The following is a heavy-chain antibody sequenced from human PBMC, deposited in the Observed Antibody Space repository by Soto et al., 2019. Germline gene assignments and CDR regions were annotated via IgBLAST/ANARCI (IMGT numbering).Heavy chain of an antibody. CDR1: GYTFTGYY. J-gene: IGHJ3*02. Sequence: GGSVKVSCKGSGYTFTGYYMHWVRQAPGQGLEWMGWINPNSGGTNYAQKFQGRVTMTRDRSISTAYMELSRLRSDDTAVYYCARVKFPNRLLHAFDIWGQGTMVTVSS. D-gene: IGHD3-22*01. CDR2: INPNSGGT. CDR3: ARVKFPNRLLHAFDI. V-gene: IGHV1-2*02.